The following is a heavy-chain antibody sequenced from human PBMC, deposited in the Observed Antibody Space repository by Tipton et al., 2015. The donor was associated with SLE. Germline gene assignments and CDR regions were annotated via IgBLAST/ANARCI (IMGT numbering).Heavy chain of an antibody. CDR2: IKQDGSEK. CDR1: GFTFSSYW. D-gene: IGHD3-22*01. J-gene: IGHJ4*02. V-gene: IGHV3-7*01. Sequence: LRLSCAASGFTFSSYWMSWVRQAPGKGLEWVANIKQDGSEKYYVDSVKGRFTISRDNAKNSLYLQMNSLRAEDTAVYYCAKDGGEDSRFDYWGQGTLVTVSS. CDR3: AKDGGEDSRFDY.